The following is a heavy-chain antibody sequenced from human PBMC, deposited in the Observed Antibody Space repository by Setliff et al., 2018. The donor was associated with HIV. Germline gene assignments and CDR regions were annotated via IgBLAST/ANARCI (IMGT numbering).Heavy chain of an antibody. CDR2: ISHSGST. D-gene: IGHD3-10*01. CDR1: GGSFAASH. Sequence: SETLSLTCAVYGGSFAASHWSWIRQSPGKGLEWIGEISHSGSTNYNPSLRSRVTISVDTSSNQFSLKLSSVTAADTAVYYCARDYYDDSYYRPGIYYYYYMDVWGKGTTVTVSS. J-gene: IGHJ6*03. CDR3: ARDYYDDSYYRPGIYYYYYMDV. V-gene: IGHV4-34*01.